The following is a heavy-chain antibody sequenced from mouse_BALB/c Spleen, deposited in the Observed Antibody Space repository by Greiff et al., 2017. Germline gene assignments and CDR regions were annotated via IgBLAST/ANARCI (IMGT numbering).Heavy chain of an antibody. CDR2: ISDGGSYT. J-gene: IGHJ3*01. CDR3: AREGDSSGYSWFAY. Sequence: EVLLVESGGGLVKPGGSLKLSCAASGFTFSDYYMYWVRQTPEKRLEWVATISDGGSYTYYPDSVKGRFTISRDNAKNNLYLQMSSLKSEDTAMYYCAREGDSSGYSWFAYWGQGTLVTVSA. D-gene: IGHD3-2*01. CDR1: GFTFSDYY. V-gene: IGHV5-4*02.